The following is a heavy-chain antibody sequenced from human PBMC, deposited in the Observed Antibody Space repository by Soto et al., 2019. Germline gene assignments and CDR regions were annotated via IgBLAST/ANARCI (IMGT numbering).Heavy chain of an antibody. V-gene: IGHV3-21*01. CDR1: GFNFNSYT. Sequence: PGGSLRLSCAASGFNFNSYTINWVRQAPGKRLEWLSSISSSGYIFSTDSVRGRFTISRDNAKNSVYLQINSLRAEDTAVYFCARNHDYYDSSGYVDDAFDIWGQGTMVTVSS. D-gene: IGHD3-22*01. CDR2: ISSSGYI. CDR3: ARNHDYYDSSGYVDDAFDI. J-gene: IGHJ3*02.